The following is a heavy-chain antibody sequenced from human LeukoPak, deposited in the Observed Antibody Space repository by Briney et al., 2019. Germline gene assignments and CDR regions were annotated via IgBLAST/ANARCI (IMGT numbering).Heavy chain of an antibody. D-gene: IGHD4/OR15-4a*01. Sequence: PGGSLRLSCAVSGFSFSDSYMRWVRQAPERGLECVSYITGSGSDINYADSVKGRFTISRDNAKNSVYLQMNSLRVEDTAIYYCARTARLYDYWRQGTQVSVPS. CDR3: ARTARLYDY. CDR1: GFSFSDSY. J-gene: IGHJ4*02. V-gene: IGHV3-11*03. CDR2: ITGSGSDI.